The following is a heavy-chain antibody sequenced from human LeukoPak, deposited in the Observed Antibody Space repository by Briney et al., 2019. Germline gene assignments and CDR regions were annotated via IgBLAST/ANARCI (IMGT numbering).Heavy chain of an antibody. Sequence: GGSLRLSCAASGFTFSSYSMNWVRQAPGKGLEWVSSISSSSSYIYYADSAKGRFTISRDNAKNSLYLQMNSLRAEDTAVYYCARPNRGKVAGTFDYWGQGTLVTVSS. D-gene: IGHD6-19*01. CDR2: ISSSSSYI. V-gene: IGHV3-21*01. CDR1: GFTFSSYS. J-gene: IGHJ4*02. CDR3: ARPNRGKVAGTFDY.